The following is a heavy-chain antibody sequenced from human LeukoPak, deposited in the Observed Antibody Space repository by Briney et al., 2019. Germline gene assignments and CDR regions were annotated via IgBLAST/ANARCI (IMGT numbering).Heavy chain of an antibody. V-gene: IGHV4-59*01. J-gene: IGHJ4*02. Sequence: TSETLSLTCTVSGGSISSYYWSGIRQPPGKGLEWIGYIYYSGSTNYNPSLKSRVTISVDTSKNQFSLKLSSVTAADTAVYYCARDLDTALDYWGQGTLVTVSS. CDR3: ARDLDTALDY. D-gene: IGHD5-18*01. CDR1: GGSISSYY. CDR2: IYYSGST.